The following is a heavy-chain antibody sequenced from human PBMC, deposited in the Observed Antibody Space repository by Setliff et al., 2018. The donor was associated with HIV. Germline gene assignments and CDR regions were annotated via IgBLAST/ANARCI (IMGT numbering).Heavy chain of an antibody. V-gene: IGHV1-2*02. Sequence: ASVKVSCKASGYTFTGYYMHWVRQAPGQGLEWMGWINPNSGGTNYAQKFQGRVTMTRDTTISTGYMELRGLTSDDTAVYYCARIPCSGGNCNRPPNHYYMDVWGQGTTVTVSS. CDR3: ARIPCSGGNCNRPPNHYYMDV. D-gene: IGHD2-21*01. CDR2: INPNSGGT. J-gene: IGHJ6*03. CDR1: GYTFTGYY.